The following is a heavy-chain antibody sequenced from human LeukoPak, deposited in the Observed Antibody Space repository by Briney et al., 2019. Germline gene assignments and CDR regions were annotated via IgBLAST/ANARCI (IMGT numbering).Heavy chain of an antibody. V-gene: IGHV1-2*02. D-gene: IGHD1-14*01. CDR1: GYTFTNYG. CDR3: ARANHNDY. Sequence: ASVKVSCKASGYTFTNYGISWVRQAPGQGLEWMGWINPNSGATNYAQKFQGRVTVTRDTSIRTAYMELSSLRSDDTAVYYCARANHNDYWGQGTLVTVSS. CDR2: INPNSGAT. J-gene: IGHJ4*02.